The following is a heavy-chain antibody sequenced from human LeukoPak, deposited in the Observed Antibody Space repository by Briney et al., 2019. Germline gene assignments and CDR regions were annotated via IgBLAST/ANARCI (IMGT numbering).Heavy chain of an antibody. CDR3: ARNEFRGYDFWSGYNWFDP. D-gene: IGHD3-3*01. Sequence: SETLSLTCTVSGGSISSYYWSWIRQPAGKGLEWIGRIYTSGGTNYNPSLKSRVTMSVDTSKNQFSLKLSSVTAADTAVYYCARNEFRGYDFWSGYNWFDPWGQGTLVTVSS. J-gene: IGHJ5*02. V-gene: IGHV4-4*07. CDR2: IYTSGGT. CDR1: GGSISSYY.